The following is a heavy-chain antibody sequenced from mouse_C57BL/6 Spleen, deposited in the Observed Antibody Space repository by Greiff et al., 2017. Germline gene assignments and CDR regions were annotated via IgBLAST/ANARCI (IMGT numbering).Heavy chain of an antibody. CDR3: ARHEDGLSDGYYFDY. D-gene: IGHD2-3*01. CDR2: FYPGSGSI. V-gene: IGHV1-62-2*01. J-gene: IGHJ2*01. Sequence: VKLQESGAELVKPGASVKLSCKASGYTFTEYTIHWVKQRSGQGLEWIGWFYPGSGSIKYNEKFKDKATLTADKSSSTVYMELSRLTSEDSAVYFCARHEDGLSDGYYFDYWGQGTTLTVSS. CDR1: GYTFTEYT.